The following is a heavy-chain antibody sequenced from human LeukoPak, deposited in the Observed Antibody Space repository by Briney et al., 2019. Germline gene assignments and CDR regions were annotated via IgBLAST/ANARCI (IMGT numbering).Heavy chain of an antibody. CDR1: GFTFSSYW. Sequence: GGSLRLSCAASGFTFSSYWMSWVRQAPGKGLEWVANIKQDGSEKYYVDSVKGRFTISRDNAKNSLYLRMNSLRAEDTAVYYCARDANFGYDAFDIWGQGTMVTVSS. J-gene: IGHJ3*02. CDR3: ARDANFGYDAFDI. D-gene: IGHD3-10*01. CDR2: IKQDGSEK. V-gene: IGHV3-7*01.